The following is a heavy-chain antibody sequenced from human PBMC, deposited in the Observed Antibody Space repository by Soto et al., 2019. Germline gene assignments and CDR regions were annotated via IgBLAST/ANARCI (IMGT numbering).Heavy chain of an antibody. CDR2: IIPIFGTA. Sequence: QVQLVQSGAEVKKPGSSVKVSCKASGGTFSSYAISWVRQAPGQGLEWMGGIIPIFGTANYAQKFQGRVTITADESTSIAYMELSSLRSEDTAVYYCARPNTNWNDGSGPLDYWGQGTLVTVSS. J-gene: IGHJ4*02. CDR1: GGTFSSYA. CDR3: ARPNTNWNDGSGPLDY. D-gene: IGHD1-20*01. V-gene: IGHV1-69*01.